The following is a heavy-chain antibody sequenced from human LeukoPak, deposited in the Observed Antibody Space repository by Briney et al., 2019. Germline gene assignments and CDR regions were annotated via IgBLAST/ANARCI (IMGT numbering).Heavy chain of an antibody. Sequence: GGSLRLSCAASGFTFSDYSMNWVRQATGKGLEWVSYISSTGATIYYADSVKGRFTISRDNAKNSLSLQMNSLRAEDTAVYYCAELGITMIGGVWGKGTTVTISS. CDR1: GFTFSDYS. J-gene: IGHJ6*04. D-gene: IGHD3-10*02. CDR2: ISSTGATI. CDR3: AELGITMIGGV. V-gene: IGHV3-48*03.